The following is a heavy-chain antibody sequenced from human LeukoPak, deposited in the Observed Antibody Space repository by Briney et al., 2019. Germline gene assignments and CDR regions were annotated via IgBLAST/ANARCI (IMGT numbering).Heavy chain of an antibody. J-gene: IGHJ4*02. D-gene: IGHD3-22*01. CDR1: GGSITGSSYY. Sequence: SETLSLTCTVSGGSITGSSYYWGWIRQPPGKGLEWIGSMYYSGSTYYNPSLKSRLTISVDTSKNQFSLKLTSVTAADTAVYYCARQYYDNTGYYYFDYWGQGTPVTVSS. V-gene: IGHV4-39*01. CDR3: ARQYYDNTGYYYFDY. CDR2: MYYSGST.